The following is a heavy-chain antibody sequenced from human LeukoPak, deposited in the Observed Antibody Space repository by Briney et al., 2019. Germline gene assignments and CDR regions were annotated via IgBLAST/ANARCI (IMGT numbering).Heavy chain of an antibody. CDR1: GFTVSSNS. J-gene: IGHJ4*02. CDR3: ASGLLAGYQY. Sequence: GGSLRLSCTVSGFTVSSNSMSWVRQAPGKGLEWVAVISYDGSNKYYADSVKGRFTISRDNSKNTLYLQMNSLRAEDTAVYYCASGLLAGYQYWGQGTLVTVSS. D-gene: IGHD5-18*01. V-gene: IGHV3-30*04. CDR2: ISYDGSNK.